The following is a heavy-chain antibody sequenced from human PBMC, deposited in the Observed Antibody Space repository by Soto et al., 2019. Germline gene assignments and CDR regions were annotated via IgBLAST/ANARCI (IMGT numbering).Heavy chain of an antibody. CDR3: ARGGSWFDP. CDR1: SGSTSPHY. CDR2: IYFTGST. V-gene: IGHV4-59*11. Sequence: TLSLTCTVSSGSTSPHYWSWIRQSPGKGLEWIAYIYFTGSTNYNPSLKSRVTISIDTSKNQFSLKLTSVTAADTAVYYCARGGSWFDPWGQGTLVTVSS. J-gene: IGHJ5*02.